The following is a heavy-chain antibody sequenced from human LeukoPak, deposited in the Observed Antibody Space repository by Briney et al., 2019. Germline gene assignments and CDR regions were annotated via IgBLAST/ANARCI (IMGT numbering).Heavy chain of an antibody. CDR1: GYSFTPYW. CDR2: IYPGDSDT. J-gene: IGHJ4*02. CDR3: ATMGLAAAGTFSFDY. V-gene: IGHV5-51*01. Sequence: GESLKISCQGSGYSFTPYWIGWVRQMPGKGLEWMGIIYPGDSDTRYSPSFQGQVTISADKSISTAYLQWSSLKASDTAMYYCATMGLAAAGTFSFDYWGQGTLVTVSS. D-gene: IGHD6-13*01.